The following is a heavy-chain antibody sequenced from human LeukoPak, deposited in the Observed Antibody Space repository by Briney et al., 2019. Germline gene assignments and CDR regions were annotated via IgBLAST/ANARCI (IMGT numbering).Heavy chain of an antibody. CDR2: IYSSGST. CDR3: ARGVSVDY. CDR1: GDSISNYF. Sequence: SETLSLTCAVSGDSISNYFWTWIRQPAGKGLEWIGRIYSSGSTNYNPSLKSRVTMSVDTSKNRFSLKLTSVTAADTAVYYCARGVSVDYWGQGTRVTVSS. V-gene: IGHV4-59*10. J-gene: IGHJ4*02. D-gene: IGHD3-3*01.